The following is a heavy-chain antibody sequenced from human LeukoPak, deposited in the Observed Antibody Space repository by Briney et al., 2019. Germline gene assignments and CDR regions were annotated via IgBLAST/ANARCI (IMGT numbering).Heavy chain of an antibody. Sequence: GGSLRLSCAASGFTFSRYELNWVRQAPGKGLEWVSHISSSDSTIYYADSVKGRFTISRDNAKNSLYLQMNSLRAEDTAVYYCARDQVRGYSYGYFLDYWGQGTLVTVSS. D-gene: IGHD5-18*01. J-gene: IGHJ4*02. CDR3: ARDQVRGYSYGYFLDY. V-gene: IGHV3-48*03. CDR1: GFTFSRYE. CDR2: ISSSDSTI.